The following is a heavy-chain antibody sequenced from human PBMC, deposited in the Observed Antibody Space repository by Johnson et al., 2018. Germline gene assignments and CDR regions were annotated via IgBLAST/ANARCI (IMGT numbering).Heavy chain of an antibody. J-gene: IGHJ6*02. V-gene: IGHV4-59*01. D-gene: IGHD1-26*01. Sequence: QVQLQESGPGLMKPSETLSLTCTVSGGSISRYYWTWVRQPPGKGLEWVGHIYYTGDTSYNPSLNSRVTISVDTSKNQFSLKLNSLTSADTAVYYCASGGMVGEYYGMDVWGQGTTVTVSS. CDR3: ASGGMVGEYYGMDV. CDR2: IYYTGDT. CDR1: GGSISRYY.